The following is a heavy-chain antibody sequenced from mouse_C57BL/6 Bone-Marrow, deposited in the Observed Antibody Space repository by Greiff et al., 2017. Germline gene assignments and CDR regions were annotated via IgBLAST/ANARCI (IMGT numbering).Heavy chain of an antibody. J-gene: IGHJ1*03. CDR3: TRYYYGSTLYWYFDV. Sequence: EVQLQQSGAELVRPGASVKLSCTASGFNIKDDYMHWVKQRPEQGLEWIGWIDPENGDTEYASKFQGKANITADTSSNTAYLQLSSLTSEDTAVYYCTRYYYGSTLYWYFDVWGTGTTVTVSS. D-gene: IGHD1-1*01. CDR1: GFNIKDDY. V-gene: IGHV14-4*01. CDR2: IDPENGDT.